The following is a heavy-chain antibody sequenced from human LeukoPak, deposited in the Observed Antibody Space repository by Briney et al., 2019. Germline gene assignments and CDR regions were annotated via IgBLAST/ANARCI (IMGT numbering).Heavy chain of an antibody. J-gene: IGHJ2*01. D-gene: IGHD5-18*01. CDR2: ISGSGGST. V-gene: IGHV3-23*01. CDR1: GFTFSSYA. CDR3: AKPRGRYSQNWYFDL. Sequence: GGSLRLSCAASGFTFSSYAMSWVRQAPGNGLEWVSAISGSGGSTYYADSVKGRFTISRDNSKNTLYLQMNSLRAEDTAVYYCAKPRGRYSQNWYFDLWGRGTLVTVSS.